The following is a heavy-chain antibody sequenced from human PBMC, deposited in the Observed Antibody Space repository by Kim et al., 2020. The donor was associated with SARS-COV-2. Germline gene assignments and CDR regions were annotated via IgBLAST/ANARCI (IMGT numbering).Heavy chain of an antibody. CDR2: IYYSGST. CDR3: ARDRGTSGWFDY. V-gene: IGHV4-59*01. J-gene: IGHJ4*02. D-gene: IGHD6-19*01. Sequence: SETLSLTCTVSGGSISSYYWSWIRQPPGKGLEWIGYIYYSGSTNYNPSLKSRVTISVDTSKNQFSLKLSSVTAADTAVYYCARDRGTSGWFDYWGQGTLVTVSS. CDR1: GGSISSYY.